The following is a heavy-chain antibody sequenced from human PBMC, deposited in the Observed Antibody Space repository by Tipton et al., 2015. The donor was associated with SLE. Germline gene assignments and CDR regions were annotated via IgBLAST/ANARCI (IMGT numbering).Heavy chain of an antibody. V-gene: IGHV3-66*01. J-gene: IGHJ4*02. CDR1: GFSVTRNY. CDR2: LYSGGST. D-gene: IGHD6-13*01. Sequence: SLRLSCAASGFSVTRNYMSWFRQVPGKGLEWVSVLYSGGSTFYADSVKGRFTISRDASKNTLNLQMNDLRSEDTAVYYCARGLFQAPGTPPHYWGQGTLVTVSS. CDR3: ARGLFQAPGTPPHY.